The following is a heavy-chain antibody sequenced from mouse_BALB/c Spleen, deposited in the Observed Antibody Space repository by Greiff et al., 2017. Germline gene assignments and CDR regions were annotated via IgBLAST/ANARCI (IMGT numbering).Heavy chain of an antibody. CDR3: ARSYYGSYAMDY. D-gene: IGHD2-9*01. V-gene: IGHV1-80*01. CDR1: GYAFSSYW. CDR2: IYPGDGDT. J-gene: IGHJ4*01. Sequence: QVQLQQSGAELVRPGSSVKISCKASGYAFSSYWMNWVKQRPGQGLEWIGQIYPGDGDTNYNGKFKGKATLTADKSSSTAYMQLSSLTSEDSAVYYCARSYYGSYAMDYWGQGTSVTVSS.